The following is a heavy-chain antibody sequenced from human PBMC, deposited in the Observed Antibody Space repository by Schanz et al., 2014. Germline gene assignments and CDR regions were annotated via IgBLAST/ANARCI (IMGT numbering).Heavy chain of an antibody. V-gene: IGHV3-23*01. J-gene: IGHJ4*02. CDR1: GFTFSSYA. Sequence: EVQLLESGGGLVKPGGSLRLSCAASGFTFSSYAMIWVRQAPGKGLEWVSAISGSGGSTYYADSVKGRFTISRDNSKNTLYLQMNSLRAEDTAVYYCAKYRGYYRVSGSYRELEYWGQGTLVTVSS. CDR3: AKYRGYYRVSGSYRELEY. CDR2: ISGSGGST. D-gene: IGHD3-10*01.